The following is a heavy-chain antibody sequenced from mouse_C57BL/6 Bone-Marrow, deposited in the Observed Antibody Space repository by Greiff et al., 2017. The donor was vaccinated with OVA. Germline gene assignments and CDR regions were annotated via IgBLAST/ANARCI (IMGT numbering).Heavy chain of an antibody. CDR2: IDPENGDT. CDR3: TTDTTVVATRDY. D-gene: IGHD1-1*01. J-gene: IGHJ2*01. V-gene: IGHV14-4*01. CDR1: GFNIKDDY. Sequence: EVQLVESGAELVRPGASVKLSCTASGFNIKDDYMHWVKQRPEQGLEWIGWIDPENGDTEYASKFQGKATITADTSSNTAYLQLSSLTSEDTAVYYCTTDTTVVATRDYWGQGTTLTVSS.